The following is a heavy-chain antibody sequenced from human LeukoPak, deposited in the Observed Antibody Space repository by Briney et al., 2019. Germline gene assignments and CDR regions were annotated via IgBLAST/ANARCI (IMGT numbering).Heavy chain of an antibody. CDR2: ISSDGNNI. CDR1: GFTFSNYW. Sequence: GGSLRLSCAASGFTFSNYWMHWVRQVPGKGLVWVSRISSDGNNIQYADSMKGRFTISRDNAKNTLYLQMNSLRVEDTAVYYCARIIVGATGIDYWGQGTLVTVSS. D-gene: IGHD1-26*01. V-gene: IGHV3-74*01. J-gene: IGHJ4*02. CDR3: ARIIVGATGIDY.